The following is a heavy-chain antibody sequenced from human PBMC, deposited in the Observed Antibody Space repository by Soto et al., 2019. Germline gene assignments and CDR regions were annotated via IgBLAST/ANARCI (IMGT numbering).Heavy chain of an antibody. J-gene: IGHJ6*03. D-gene: IGHD2-21*01. CDR2: TRNKANSYTT. V-gene: IGHV3-72*01. CDR3: ARGVGGYYYYMDV. CDR1: GFTFSDHY. Sequence: GGSLRLSCAASGFTFSDHYMDWVRQAPGKGLGWVGRTRNKANSYTTEYAASVKGRFTISRDDSKNSLYLQMNSLKTEDTAVYYCARGVGGYYYYMDVWGKGTTVTVSS.